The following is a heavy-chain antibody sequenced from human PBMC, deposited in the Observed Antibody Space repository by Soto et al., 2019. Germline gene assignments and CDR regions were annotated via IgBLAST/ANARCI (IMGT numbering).Heavy chain of an antibody. Sequence: EVQLVESGGGLVQPGGPLRLSCEASGFTFSTYWMSWFRQAPGKGLEWVATIKQDAIDIYYLDSVRSRFTISRDNAGSSLYLQGNSLSAEDTALYYCVRGCGRSNCLSYLDVWGKATTVSVSS. V-gene: IGHV3-7*01. CDR2: IKQDAIDI. J-gene: IGHJ6*03. CDR3: VRGCGRSNCLSYLDV. D-gene: IGHD2-15*01. CDR1: GFTFSTYW.